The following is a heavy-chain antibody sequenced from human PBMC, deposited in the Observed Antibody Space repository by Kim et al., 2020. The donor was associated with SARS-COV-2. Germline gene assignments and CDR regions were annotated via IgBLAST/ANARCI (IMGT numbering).Heavy chain of an antibody. CDR3: ARFPGEWESWFDP. Sequence: YEQKFQGRVTITADESTSTAYMELSSLRSEDTAVYYCARFPGEWESWFDPWGQGTLVTVSS. D-gene: IGHD1-26*01. J-gene: IGHJ5*02. V-gene: IGHV1-69*01.